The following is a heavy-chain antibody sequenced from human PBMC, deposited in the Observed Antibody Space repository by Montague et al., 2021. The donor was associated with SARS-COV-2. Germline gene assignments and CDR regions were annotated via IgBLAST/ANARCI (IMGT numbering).Heavy chain of an antibody. V-gene: IGHV3-23*01. J-gene: IGHJ4*02. CDR3: AKAALGSSSYFDY. CDR2: ISASGGRT. D-gene: IGHD6-13*01. Sequence: SLRLSCAASEFTFSSYAMSWVRQAPGKGLEWVSAISASGGRTYYADSVKGRFTLSRDNSKNTLYLQMNSLRAEDTAVYYCAKAALGSSSYFDYWGQGTLVTVSS. CDR1: EFTFSSYA.